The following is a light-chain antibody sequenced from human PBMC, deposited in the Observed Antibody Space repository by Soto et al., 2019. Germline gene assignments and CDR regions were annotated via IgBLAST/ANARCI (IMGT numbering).Light chain of an antibody. CDR2: DAS. CDR1: QSISRS. CDR3: QQCYMGWT. Sequence: DIQMTQSPSTLSASLGDRVTITCRASQSISRSLAWYQHQPGTAPNLLIYDASTLESGVPSRFSGIGSGTEFTLSISSLQPEDFGTYYCQQCYMGWTFGQGTKVDIK. V-gene: IGKV1-5*01. J-gene: IGKJ1*01.